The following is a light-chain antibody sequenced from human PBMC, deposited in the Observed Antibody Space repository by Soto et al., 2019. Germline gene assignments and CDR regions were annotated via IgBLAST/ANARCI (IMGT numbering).Light chain of an antibody. J-gene: IGKJ1*01. CDR1: QSVSSY. CDR3: QQYNSYATWT. V-gene: IGKV3D-15*01. Sequence: EIVMTHSPATLSLSPGERATLSCRASQSVSSYLAWYQQKPGQAPRLLIYDASNRATGIPARFSGSGSGTEFTLTISSLQPDDFATYYCQQYNSYATWTFGQGTKVDIK. CDR2: DAS.